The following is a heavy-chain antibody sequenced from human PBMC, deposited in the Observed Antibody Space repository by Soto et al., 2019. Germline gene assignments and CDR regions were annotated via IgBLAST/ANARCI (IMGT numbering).Heavy chain of an antibody. J-gene: IGHJ4*02. CDR3: ARMYSAGYSSGWLFDY. V-gene: IGHV4-4*07. D-gene: IGHD6-19*01. CDR1: GGSISTYY. CDR2: IYTSGST. Sequence: QVQLQESGPGLVKPSETLSLTCTVSGGSISTYYWSWIRQPAGKGLEWIGRIYTSGSTNYNPSLKSRVTMSVDTSKNQFSLKLSSVTAADTAVYYCARMYSAGYSSGWLFDYWGQGTLVTVSS.